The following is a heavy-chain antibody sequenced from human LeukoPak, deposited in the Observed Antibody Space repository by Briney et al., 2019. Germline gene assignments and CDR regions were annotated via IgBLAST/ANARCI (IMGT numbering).Heavy chain of an antibody. CDR1: GFTFSSYW. J-gene: IGHJ6*03. Sequence: PGGSLRLSCAASGFTFSSYWMSWVRQAPGKGLEWVANIKQDGSEKYYVDSVKGRFTISRDNAKNSLYLQMNSLRAEDTAVYYCAKALRFSYSYYMDVWGRGTTVTVSS. V-gene: IGHV3-7*01. CDR2: IKQDGSEK. D-gene: IGHD3-3*01. CDR3: AKALRFSYSYYMDV.